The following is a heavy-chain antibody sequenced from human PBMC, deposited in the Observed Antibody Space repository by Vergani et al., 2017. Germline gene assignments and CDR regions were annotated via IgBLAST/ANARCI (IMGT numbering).Heavy chain of an antibody. CDR2: IIPIFGTA. D-gene: IGHD5-24*01. CDR1: GGTFSSYA. CDR3: ARRPWDGYNYIAAFDI. Sequence: QVQLVQSGAEVKKPGSSVKVSCKASGGTFSSYAISWVRQAPGQGLEWMGGIIPIFGTANYAQKFQGRVTITADESTSTAYMELSSLSSEDTAVYYFARRPWDGYNYIAAFDIWGQGTMVTVSS. V-gene: IGHV1-69*01. J-gene: IGHJ3*02.